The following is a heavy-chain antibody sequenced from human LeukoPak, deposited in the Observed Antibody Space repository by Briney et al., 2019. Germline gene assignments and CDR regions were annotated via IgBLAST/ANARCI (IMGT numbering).Heavy chain of an antibody. V-gene: IGHV4-31*03. CDR2: IYYSGST. J-gene: IGHJ4*02. Sequence: NPSETLSLTCTVSGGSISSGGYYWSWIRQHPGKGLEWIGYIYYSGSTYYNPSLKSRVTISVDTSKNQFSLKLSSVTAADTAVYYCARQRPPGGYCGGDCYSSPLDYWGQGTLVTVSS. CDR3: ARQRPPGGYCGGDCYSSPLDY. CDR1: GGSISSGGYY. D-gene: IGHD2-21*02.